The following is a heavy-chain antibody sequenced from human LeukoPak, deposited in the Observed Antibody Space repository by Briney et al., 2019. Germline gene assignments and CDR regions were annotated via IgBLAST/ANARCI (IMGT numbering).Heavy chain of an antibody. CDR2: INPNSGGT. CDR1: GYTFTGYY. J-gene: IGHJ6*02. CDR3: ARSTRFITIFSYGMDV. Sequence: ASVKVSCKASGYTFTGYYMHWVRQAPGQGLEWMGWINPNSGGTNYAQKFRGRVTMTRDTSISTAYMELSRLRSDDTAVYYCARSTRFITIFSYGMDVWGQGTTVTVSS. V-gene: IGHV1-2*02. D-gene: IGHD3-3*01.